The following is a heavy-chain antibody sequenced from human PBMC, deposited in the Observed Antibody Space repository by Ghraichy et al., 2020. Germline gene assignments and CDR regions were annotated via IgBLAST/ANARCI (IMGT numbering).Heavy chain of an antibody. V-gene: IGHV7-4-1*02. D-gene: IGHD4-23*01. Sequence: ASVKVSCKPSGYSFSSYTINWVRQAPGQGLEWMGWIHTKTGNPAYAQGFTGRFVFSLDTSVSTAYLQISGLEAEDTAVYYCVRDTTGGNVLLDYWGQGTLVTVSS. CDR2: IHTKTGNP. CDR1: GYSFSSYT. CDR3: VRDTTGGNVLLDY. J-gene: IGHJ4*02.